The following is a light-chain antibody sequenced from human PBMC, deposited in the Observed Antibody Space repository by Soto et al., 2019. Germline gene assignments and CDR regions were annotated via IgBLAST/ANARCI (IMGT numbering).Light chain of an antibody. CDR3: QQPTRFPYT. Sequence: DIQMTQAPSSVSASVGERVTITCRASRDINRWLAWYQQKPGKAPKLLIYTASSLQSGVTSRFSGSGSGTDFTLTITSLQPEDFATYYWQQPTRFPYTLGQGTKLEIK. V-gene: IGKV1-12*01. J-gene: IGKJ2*01. CDR2: TAS. CDR1: RDINRW.